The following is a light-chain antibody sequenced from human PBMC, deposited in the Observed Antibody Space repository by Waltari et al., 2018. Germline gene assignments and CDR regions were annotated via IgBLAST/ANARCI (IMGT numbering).Light chain of an antibody. V-gene: IGKV3-20*01. CDR2: HAS. J-gene: IGKJ4*01. CDR3: QQYGTSSLS. CDR1: QSVGSF. Sequence: EIVLTQSPGTLSLSPGERATLSCRASQSVGSFLAWYQQKPGQAPRLLIYHASSRTTGIPDRFGGSGSGTDFTLSISRVEPEDFAVYYCQQYGTSSLSFGGGTKVEIK.